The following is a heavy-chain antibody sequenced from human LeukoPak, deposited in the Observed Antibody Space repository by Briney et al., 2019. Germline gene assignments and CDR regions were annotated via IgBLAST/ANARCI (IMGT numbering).Heavy chain of an antibody. CDR3: AAQDIVVVVAAYDP. CDR2: IYSGGST. Sequence: GGSPRLSCAASGITVSSNYMSWVRQAPGKGLEWVSVIYSGGSTYYAESVKGRFTISRDNSKNTLYLQMNSLRAEDTAVYYCAAQDIVVVVAAYDPWGQGTLVTVSS. V-gene: IGHV3-53*05. J-gene: IGHJ5*02. D-gene: IGHD2-15*01. CDR1: GITVSSNY.